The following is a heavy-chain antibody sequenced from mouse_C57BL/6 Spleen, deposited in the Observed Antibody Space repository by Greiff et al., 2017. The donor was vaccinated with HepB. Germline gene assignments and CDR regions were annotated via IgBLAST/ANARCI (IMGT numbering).Heavy chain of an antibody. J-gene: IGHJ1*03. Sequence: QVQLQQPGAELVKPGASVKLSCKASGYTFTSYWMQWVKQRPGQGLEWIGEIDPSDSYTNYNQKFKGKATLTVDTSSSTAYMQLSSLTSEDSAVYYCAREGYYGSSPRYFEVWGTGTPVTVSS. V-gene: IGHV1-50*01. CDR1: GYTFTSYW. CDR2: IDPSDSYT. CDR3: AREGYYGSSPRYFEV. D-gene: IGHD1-1*01.